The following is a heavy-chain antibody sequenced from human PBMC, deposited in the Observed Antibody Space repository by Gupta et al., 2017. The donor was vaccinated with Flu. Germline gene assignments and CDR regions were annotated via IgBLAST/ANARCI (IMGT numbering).Heavy chain of an antibody. D-gene: IGHD2-21*01. Sequence: EGQLVESGGGLVQPGRSLRLSCAASGFAFHDSAMHWVRQAPGKGLGWVSSISWHSATIDYADSVKGRFTISRDNAKNSLYLQMDSLRAEDTALYYCAKGRHDASDSLDSWGQGTLVTVSS. V-gene: IGHV3-9*01. CDR3: AKGRHDASDSLDS. CDR2: ISWHSATI. J-gene: IGHJ4*02. CDR1: GFAFHDSA.